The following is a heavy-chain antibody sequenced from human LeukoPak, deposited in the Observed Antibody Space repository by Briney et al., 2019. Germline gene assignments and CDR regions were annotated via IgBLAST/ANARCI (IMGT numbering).Heavy chain of an antibody. V-gene: IGHV3-30*18. Sequence: GGSLRLSCAASGFAFSSYGMHWVRQAPGKGLEWVAVISYDGSNKYYADSVKGRFTISRDNSKNTLYLQMNSLRAEDTAVYYCAKDLYYYGSGSHPGFDYWGQGTLVTVSS. CDR1: GFAFSSYG. CDR2: ISYDGSNK. CDR3: AKDLYYYGSGSHPGFDY. D-gene: IGHD3-10*01. J-gene: IGHJ4*02.